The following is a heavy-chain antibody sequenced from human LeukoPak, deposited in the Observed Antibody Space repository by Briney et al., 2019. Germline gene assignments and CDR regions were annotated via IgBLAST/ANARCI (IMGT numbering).Heavy chain of an antibody. CDR1: GFTFSTYD. D-gene: IGHD3-10*01. V-gene: IGHV3-48*03. CDR3: ARDLGLWFGSIGGAFDI. Sequence: GGSLSLSCAASGFTFSTYDMNWVRQAPGKGLEWVSYISSSGSTIYYADSVKGRFTISRDNAKNSLYLQMNSLRAEDTAVYYCARDLGLWFGSIGGAFDIWGQGTMVTVSS. CDR2: ISSSGSTI. J-gene: IGHJ3*02.